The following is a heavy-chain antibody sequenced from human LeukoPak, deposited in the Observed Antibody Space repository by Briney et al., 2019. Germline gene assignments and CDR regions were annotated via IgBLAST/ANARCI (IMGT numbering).Heavy chain of an antibody. V-gene: IGHV3-7*04. D-gene: IGHD5-24*01. J-gene: IGHJ4*02. CDR3: TRVGYIDEGIDY. Sequence: GGSLRLSCAASGFTFSAYAMSWVRLAPGKGLEWVANIKQDGSKKSYVDSVKGRFTISRDNAKNSLYLQMNSLRAEDTAIYYCTRVGYIDEGIDYWGQGTLVTVSS. CDR2: IKQDGSKK. CDR1: GFTFSAYA.